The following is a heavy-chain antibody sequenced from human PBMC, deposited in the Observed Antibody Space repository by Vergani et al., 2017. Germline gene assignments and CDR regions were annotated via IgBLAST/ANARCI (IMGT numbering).Heavy chain of an antibody. J-gene: IGHJ6*02. CDR3: ARDRTYRPDQAAAGSRENYGMDV. D-gene: IGHD6-13*01. CDR1: GGSISSYY. V-gene: IGHV4-59*01. Sequence: QVQLQESGPGLVKPSQTLSLTCTVSGGSISSYYWSWIRQPPGKGLEWIGYIYYSGSTNYNPSLTSRVTISVDTSKNQFSLKMSSVTAADTAVSYCARDRTYRPDQAAAGSRENYGMDVWGQGTTVTVSS. CDR2: IYYSGST.